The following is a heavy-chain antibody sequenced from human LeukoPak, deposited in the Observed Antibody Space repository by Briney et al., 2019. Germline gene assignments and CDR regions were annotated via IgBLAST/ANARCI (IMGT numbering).Heavy chain of an antibody. CDR1: GYSFTSYW. Sequence: KSGESLKISCKGSGYSFTSYWIGWVRQMPGKGLEWMGIIYPGDSDTRYSPSFQGQVTISADKSISTAYLQWSSLKASDTAMYYCAIPYYYGSGSYCLDYWGQGTLVTVSS. D-gene: IGHD3-10*01. J-gene: IGHJ4*02. V-gene: IGHV5-51*01. CDR3: AIPYYYGSGSYCLDY. CDR2: IYPGDSDT.